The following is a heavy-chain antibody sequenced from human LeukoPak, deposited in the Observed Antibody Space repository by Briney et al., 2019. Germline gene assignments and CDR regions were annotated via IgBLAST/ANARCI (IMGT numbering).Heavy chain of an antibody. V-gene: IGHV3-33*08. Sequence: GGSLRLSCAASGFTFSNYWMSWVRQAPGKGLEWVAVIWYDGSNKYYADSVKGRFTISRDNSKNTLYLQMNSLRAEDTAVYYCARVGLLWFGESYFDYWGQGTLVTVSS. D-gene: IGHD3-10*01. CDR1: GFTFSNYW. J-gene: IGHJ4*02. CDR2: IWYDGSNK. CDR3: ARVGLLWFGESYFDY.